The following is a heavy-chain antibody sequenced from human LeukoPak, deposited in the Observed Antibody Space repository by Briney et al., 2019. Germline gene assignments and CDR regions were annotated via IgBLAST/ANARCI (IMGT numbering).Heavy chain of an antibody. J-gene: IGHJ4*02. Sequence: SETLSLTCTVSGGPINTDYWNWIRQPPGKGLEWIGSIYYSGSTYYNPSLQSRVTISVDTSKNQFSLKLNSVTAADTAMYYCARVGRSGSLAFDYWGQGTLVTVSS. CDR1: GGPINTDY. CDR3: ARVGRSGSLAFDY. V-gene: IGHV4-59*01. CDR2: IYYSGST. D-gene: IGHD3-10*01.